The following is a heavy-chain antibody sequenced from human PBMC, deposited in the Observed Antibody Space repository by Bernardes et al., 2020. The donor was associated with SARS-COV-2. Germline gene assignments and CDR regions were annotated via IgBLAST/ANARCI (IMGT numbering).Heavy chain of an antibody. CDR3: ARGVAWLPFDY. D-gene: IGHD5-12*01. CDR2: ISDTGST. J-gene: IGHJ4*02. V-gene: IGHV4-59*01. CDR1: GGSISSYY. Sequence: SETLSPTCTVSGGSISSYYWSWIRQPPGKGLQWIGYISDTGSTNCDPSLKSRVTMSVDTSKNQFSLKLSSVTAADTAMYYCARGVAWLPFDYWGQGTQVTVSS.